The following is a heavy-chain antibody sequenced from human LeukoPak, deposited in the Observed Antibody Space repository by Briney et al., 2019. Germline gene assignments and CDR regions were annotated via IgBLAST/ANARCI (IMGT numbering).Heavy chain of an antibody. CDR1: GFTSSNSW. CDR2: INQDGSEK. J-gene: IGHJ4*02. D-gene: IGHD1-26*01. Sequence: PGGSLRLSCAVSGFTSSNSWMSWVRQAPGKGLEWVANINQDGSEKYYMDSVKGRFTISRDNAKNSLYLQMNSLRVEDTAVYYCARVYGGGSYYTDYWGQGTLVTVSS. V-gene: IGHV3-7*01. CDR3: ARVYGGGSYYTDY.